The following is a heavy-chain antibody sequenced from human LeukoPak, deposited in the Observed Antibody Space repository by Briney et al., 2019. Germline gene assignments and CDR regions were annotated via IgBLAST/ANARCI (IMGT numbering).Heavy chain of an antibody. J-gene: IGHJ5*02. CDR3: ARYGSGSTWFDP. CDR1: GGSISSDNYQ. CDR2: INYSGST. V-gene: IGHV4-30-4*01. Sequence: SQTLSLTCTVSGGSISSDNYQWSWIRQPPGKGQEWIGYINYSGSTYYNPSLKSRVTISVDTSKNHFSLRLSSVTAADTAVYYCARYGSGSTWFDPWGQGTLVTVSS. D-gene: IGHD3-10*01.